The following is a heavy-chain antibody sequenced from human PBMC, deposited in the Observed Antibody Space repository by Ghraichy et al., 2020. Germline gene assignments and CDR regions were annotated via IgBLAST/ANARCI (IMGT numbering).Heavy chain of an antibody. CDR2: ISRNGGDT. CDR1: GFTFSSYA. CDR3: AKVPVSPYYSFRMDI. Sequence: GGSLRLSCAASGFTFSSYALSWVRQAPGKGLEWVSTISRNGGDTFYADSVKGRFTISRDNSKNTLYLQMNNLRTEDTALYFCAKVPVSPYYSFRMDIWGKGTTVTVSS. J-gene: IGHJ6*04. V-gene: IGHV3-23*01.